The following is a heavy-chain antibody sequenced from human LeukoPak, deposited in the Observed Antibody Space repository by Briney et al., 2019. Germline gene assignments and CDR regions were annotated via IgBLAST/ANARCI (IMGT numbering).Heavy chain of an antibody. CDR1: GGSISSSNYY. V-gene: IGHV4-39*01. Sequence: SETLSLTCTISGGSISSSNYYWGWTRQPPGKGLEWFGSISYSGGTAYNPSLRSRVTISIDTSKNQFSLKLNSVTAADTAVYYCARGHRGYSYGYALYWGQGTLVTVSS. CDR2: ISYSGGT. J-gene: IGHJ4*02. CDR3: ARGHRGYSYGYALY. D-gene: IGHD5-18*01.